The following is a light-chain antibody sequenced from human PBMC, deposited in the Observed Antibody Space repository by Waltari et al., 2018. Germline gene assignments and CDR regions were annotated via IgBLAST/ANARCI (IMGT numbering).Light chain of an antibody. CDR2: KAS. CDR1: QSIGSW. J-gene: IGKJ1*01. CDR3: QQYNTYSWT. V-gene: IGKV1-5*03. Sequence: DIQMTQSPSTLSTYVGDRVTITCRASQSIGSWLAWYQLKPGKVPKVLIYKASSLESGVPSRFSGNRSGTEFTLTITNLQPDDFATYYCQQYNTYSWTFGQGTKVEIK.